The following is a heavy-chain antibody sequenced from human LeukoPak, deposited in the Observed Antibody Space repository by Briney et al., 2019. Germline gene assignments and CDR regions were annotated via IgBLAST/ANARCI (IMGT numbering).Heavy chain of an antibody. D-gene: IGHD3-22*01. V-gene: IGHV1-2*06. CDR1: GYTFTGHY. Sequence: GASVKVSCKASGYTFTGHYMHWVRQAPGQGLEWMGRINPNSGGTNYAQKFQGRVTMTRDTSISTAYMELSRLRSDDTAVYYCAGAFSYYDSSGYSDPIDYWGQGTLVTVSS. CDR3: AGAFSYYDSSGYSDPIDY. CDR2: INPNSGGT. J-gene: IGHJ4*02.